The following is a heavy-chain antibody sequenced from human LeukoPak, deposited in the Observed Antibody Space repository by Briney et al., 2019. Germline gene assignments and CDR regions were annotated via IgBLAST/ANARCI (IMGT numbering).Heavy chain of an antibody. J-gene: IGHJ5*02. V-gene: IGHV4-34*01. D-gene: IGHD3-16*02. Sequence: PSETLSLTCAVYGGSFSGYYWSWIRQPPGKGLEWIGEINHSGSTNYNPSLKSRVTISVDTSKNQFSLKLSSVTAADTAVYYCAILPGGSYRYNWFDPWGQGTLVTVSS. CDR1: GGSFSGYY. CDR2: INHSGST. CDR3: AILPGGSYRYNWFDP.